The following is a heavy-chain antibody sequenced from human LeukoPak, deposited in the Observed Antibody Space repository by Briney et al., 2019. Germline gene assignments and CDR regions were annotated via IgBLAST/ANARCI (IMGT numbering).Heavy chain of an antibody. CDR3: AREGNYEGPFDY. CDR1: GGSFSGYY. D-gene: IGHD3-22*01. V-gene: IGHV4-34*01. J-gene: IGHJ4*02. Sequence: SETLSLTCAVYGGSFSGYYWSWIRQPPGKGLEWIGEINHSGSTYYNPSLKSRVTMSVDTSKNQFSLKLRSVTAADTAIYYCAREGNYEGPFDYWGQGTLVTVSS. CDR2: INHSGST.